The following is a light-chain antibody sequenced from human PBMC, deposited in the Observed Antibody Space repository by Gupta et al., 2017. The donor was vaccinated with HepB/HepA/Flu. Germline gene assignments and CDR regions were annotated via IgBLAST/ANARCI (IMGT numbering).Light chain of an antibody. V-gene: IGLV3-1*01. Sequence: SYELPQPASVSVSPGQTATITCSGDKLDNKYVCWYQKRPGQSPVPVIYQNFNRPSGIPERFSGSSSGTTATLTISGTQAMDEADYYCQVWDRGSDKIVFGGGTKLTVL. CDR1: KLDNKY. CDR3: QVWDRGSDKIV. CDR2: QNF. J-gene: IGLJ2*01.